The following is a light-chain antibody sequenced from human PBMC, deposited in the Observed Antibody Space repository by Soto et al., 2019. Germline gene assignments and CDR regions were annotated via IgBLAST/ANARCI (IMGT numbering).Light chain of an antibody. Sequence: QSVLTQPASVSGSPGQSITISCTGTRRDVGAYNFVSWYQQHPGKAPKLIIHEVSNRPSGVSNRFSGSKSGNTASLTISGLQAEDAADYYCSSHGGSNPFHVFGSGTKVTVL. V-gene: IGLV2-14*01. J-gene: IGLJ1*01. CDR2: EVS. CDR1: RRDVGAYNF. CDR3: SSHGGSNPFHV.